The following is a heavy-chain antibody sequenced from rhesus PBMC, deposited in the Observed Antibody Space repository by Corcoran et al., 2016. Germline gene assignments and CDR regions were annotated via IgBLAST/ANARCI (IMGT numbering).Heavy chain of an antibody. V-gene: IGHV4-80*01. Sequence: QVQLQESGPGLVKPSATLSLICTVSGSSLSSNWWSWIRQPPGKGLEWIGEINGNRGSTNYNPSLKTRVNMSKDASKNQFSLKLSAVTAADTAVYYCARVRNSHWYFDLWGPGTPITISS. CDR1: GSSLSSNW. J-gene: IGHJ2*01. D-gene: IGHD1-1*01. CDR2: INGNRGST. CDR3: ARVRNSHWYFDL.